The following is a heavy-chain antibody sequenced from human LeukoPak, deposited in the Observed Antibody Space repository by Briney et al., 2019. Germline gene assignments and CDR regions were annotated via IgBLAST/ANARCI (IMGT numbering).Heavy chain of an antibody. D-gene: IGHD3-22*01. CDR2: INPNSGGT. J-gene: IGHJ3*02. Sequence: ASVKVSCKASGYTFTGYYMHWVRQAPGQGLEWMGWINPNSGGTNYAQKFQGRVTMTRDTSISTAYMELSRLRSDDTAVYYCARDMSPYYYDSSNAFDIWGQGTMVTVSS. CDR3: ARDMSPYYYDSSNAFDI. V-gene: IGHV1-2*02. CDR1: GYTFTGYY.